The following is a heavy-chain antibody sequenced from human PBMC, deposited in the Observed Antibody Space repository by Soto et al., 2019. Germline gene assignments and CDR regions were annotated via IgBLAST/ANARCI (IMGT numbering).Heavy chain of an antibody. D-gene: IGHD1-26*01. CDR1: GGTFSRHA. J-gene: IGHJ4*02. V-gene: IGHV1-69*06. Sequence: QVQLVQSGAEVRKPGSSVKVSCKASGGTFSRHAISWVRQAPGQGLEWMGGIIPIFGTANYAQKFQGRVTITADKSTSTAYMELSSLRSEDTAVYYCARGGIVGAPRYFDYWGQGTLVTVSS. CDR2: IIPIFGTA. CDR3: ARGGIVGAPRYFDY.